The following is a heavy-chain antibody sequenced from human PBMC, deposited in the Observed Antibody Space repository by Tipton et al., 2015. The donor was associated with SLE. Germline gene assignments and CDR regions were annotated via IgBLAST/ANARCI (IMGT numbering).Heavy chain of an antibody. CDR3: AREDYYDSSGHFDY. J-gene: IGHJ4*02. V-gene: IGHV1-2*06. D-gene: IGHD3-22*01. CDR2: INPNSGGT. CDR1: GYTFTGYY. Sequence: QLVQSGAEVKKPGASVKVSCKASGYTFTGYYMHWVRQAPGQGLEWMGRINPNSGGTNYAQKFQGRVTMTRDTSISTAYMELSRLRSDDTAVYYCAREDYYDSSGHFDYWGQGTLVTVSS.